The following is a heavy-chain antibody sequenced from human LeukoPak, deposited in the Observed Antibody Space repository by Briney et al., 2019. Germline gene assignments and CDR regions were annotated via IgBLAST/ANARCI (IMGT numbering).Heavy chain of an antibody. J-gene: IGHJ5*02. D-gene: IGHD3-10*01. V-gene: IGHV2-5*01. CDR2: IYWNDDK. Sequence: SGPTLVNPTQTLTLTCTFSGLSLGTSGVGVGWIRQPPGKALEWLALIYWNDDKRYSPSLKSRLTITKDTSKNQVVLTMTNMDPVDTATYYCAHWGDYYGSGSYYFNWFDPWGQGTLVTVSS. CDR1: GLSLGTSGVG. CDR3: AHWGDYYGSGSYYFNWFDP.